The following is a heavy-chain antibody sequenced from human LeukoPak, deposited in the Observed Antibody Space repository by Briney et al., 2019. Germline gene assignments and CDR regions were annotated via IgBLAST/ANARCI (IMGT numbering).Heavy chain of an antibody. D-gene: IGHD3-22*01. V-gene: IGHV4-61*02. CDR1: GGSISSGSYY. CDR3: AREQGGFSYYYHSSGYYL. J-gene: IGHJ5*02. Sequence: SQTLSLTCTVSGGSISSGSYYWSWIRQPAGEGREWIGRIYTSGSTNYNPSLKSRVTISVDTSKNQFSLKLSSVTAADTAVYYCAREQGGFSYYYHSSGYYLWGQGTLVTVSS. CDR2: IYTSGST.